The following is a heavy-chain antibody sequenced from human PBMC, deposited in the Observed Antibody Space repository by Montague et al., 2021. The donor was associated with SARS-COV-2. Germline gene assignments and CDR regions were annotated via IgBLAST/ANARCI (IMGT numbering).Heavy chain of an antibody. J-gene: IGHJ5*02. D-gene: IGHD3-10*01. CDR3: ARAGKEVRGIMMTGYNWFDP. CDR1: GFSLSTSGVG. V-gene: IGHV2-5*02. CDR2: IYWDDDK. Sequence: PALVKPTKTLTLTCSFSGFSLSTSGVGVGWIRQPPGKTLEWLALIYWDDDKRYSPSLKGRLTITKDSSKNQVVLTMTNMDPVDTATYYCARAGKEVRGIMMTGYNWFDPWGQGTLVTVAS.